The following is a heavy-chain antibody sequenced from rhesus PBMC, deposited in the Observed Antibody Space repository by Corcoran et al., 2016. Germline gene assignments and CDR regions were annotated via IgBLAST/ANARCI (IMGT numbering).Heavy chain of an antibody. Sequence: QLQLQESGPGLVKPSETLSVTCAVSGGSISSSYWSWIRQAPGKGLEWIGYIYGSCSSTNYKPALKSRVTLSVDTAKNQLSLKLSSVTAADTAVYYCASGSWEYCTGSGCYVPYYFDYWGQGVLVTVSS. CDR1: GGSISSSY. CDR2: IYGSCSST. D-gene: IGHD2-21*01. J-gene: IGHJ4*01. CDR3: ASGSWEYCTGSGCYVPYYFDY. V-gene: IGHV4-169*02.